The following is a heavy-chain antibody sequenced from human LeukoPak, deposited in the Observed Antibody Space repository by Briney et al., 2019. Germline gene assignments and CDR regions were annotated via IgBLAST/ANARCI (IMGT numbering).Heavy chain of an antibody. Sequence: SETLSLTCTVSGGSISSYYWSWIRQPPGKGLEWIGYIYYSGSTNYNPSLKSRVTISVDTSKNQFSLKLSSVTAADTAVYYCARSYHDTLTGYPIFDYWGQGTLVTVSS. J-gene: IGHJ4*02. V-gene: IGHV4-59*01. CDR2: IYYSGST. D-gene: IGHD3-9*01. CDR3: ARSYHDTLTGYPIFDY. CDR1: GGSISSYY.